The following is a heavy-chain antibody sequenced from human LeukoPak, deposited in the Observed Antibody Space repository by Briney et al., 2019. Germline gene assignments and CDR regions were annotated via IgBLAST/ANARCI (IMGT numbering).Heavy chain of an antibody. V-gene: IGHV1-69*13. CDR2: IIPIFGTG. CDR3: ARGLGDSSGYYYSDN. Sequence: ASVKVSCTTSGGTFSTYAISWVRQAPGQGLEWMGGIIPIFGTGNYAQKFQGRVTITADESTSTAYMELSSLRSEDTAVYYCARGLGDSSGYYYSDNWGQGTLVTVSS. CDR1: GGTFSTYA. J-gene: IGHJ4*02. D-gene: IGHD3-22*01.